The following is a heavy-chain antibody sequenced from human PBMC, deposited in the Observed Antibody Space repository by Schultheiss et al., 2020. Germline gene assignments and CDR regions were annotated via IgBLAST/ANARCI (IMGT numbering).Heavy chain of an antibody. CDR3: ASPLPYSGYAEWGY. D-gene: IGHD5-12*01. V-gene: IGHV4-59*12. Sequence: GSLRLSCTVSGGSTSSYYWSWIRQPPGKGLEWIGYIYYSGSTNYNPSLKSRVTISVDTSKNQFSLKLSSVTAADTAVYYCASPLPYSGYAEWGYWGQGTLVTVSS. CDR2: IYYSGST. CDR1: GGSTSSYY. J-gene: IGHJ4*02.